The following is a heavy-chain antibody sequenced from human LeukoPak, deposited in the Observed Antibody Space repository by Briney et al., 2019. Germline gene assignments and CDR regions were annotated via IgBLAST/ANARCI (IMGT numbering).Heavy chain of an antibody. D-gene: IGHD5-12*01. J-gene: IGHJ4*02. V-gene: IGHV3-23*01. Sequence: GGSLRLSCAASGFTFSTYSMSWVRQAPREGLEWVSVIYPSGGTTYYADSVKGRFTISRDNSKNTLYLQMHSLRAEDTALYYCAKDQRPDSGYDIDSWGQGTLVTVSS. CDR2: IYPSGGTT. CDR1: GFTFSTYS. CDR3: AKDQRPDSGYDIDS.